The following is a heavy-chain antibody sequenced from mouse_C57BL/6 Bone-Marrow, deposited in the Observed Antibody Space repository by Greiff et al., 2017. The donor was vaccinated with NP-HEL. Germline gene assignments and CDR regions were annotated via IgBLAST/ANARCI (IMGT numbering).Heavy chain of an antibody. CDR1: GYTFTSYW. CDR3: ARGLRN. D-gene: IGHD2-4*01. V-gene: IGHV1-59*01. J-gene: IGHJ2*01. Sequence: QVQLQQPGAELVRPGTSVKLSCKASGYTFTSYWMHWVKQRPGQGLEWIGVIDPSDSYTNYNQKFKGKATLTVDTSSSTAYMQLSSLTSEDSAVYYCARGLRNWGKGTTLTVSS. CDR2: IDPSDSYT.